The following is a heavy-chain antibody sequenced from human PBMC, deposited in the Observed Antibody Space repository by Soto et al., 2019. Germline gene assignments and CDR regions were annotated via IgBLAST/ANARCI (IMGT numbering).Heavy chain of an antibody. CDR2: TYYRSKWYN. CDR3: ARGIAAAGDAFEI. J-gene: IGHJ3*02. Sequence: PSQTLTLTCAISGDSVSSNSAAWTWIRQSPSRGLECLGRTYYRSKWYNDYAVSVKSRITINPDTSKNQFFLQLNSVTPEDPAVYYGARGIAAAGDAFEIWGQRTKVTV. D-gene: IGHD6-13*01. V-gene: IGHV6-1*01. CDR1: GDSVSSNSAA.